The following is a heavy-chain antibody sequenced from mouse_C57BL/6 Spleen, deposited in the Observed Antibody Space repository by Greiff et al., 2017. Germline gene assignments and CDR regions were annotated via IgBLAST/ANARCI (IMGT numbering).Heavy chain of an antibody. CDR3: ARRGVYYGSSYENYYAMDY. CDR1: GYTFTSYW. CDR2: IDPSDSYT. J-gene: IGHJ4*01. D-gene: IGHD1-1*01. Sequence: VQLQQSGAELVMPGASVKLSCKASGYTFTSYWMHWVKQRPGQGLEWIGEIDPSDSYTNYNQKFKGKSTLTVDKSSSTAYMQLSSLTSEDSAVYYCARRGVYYGSSYENYYAMDYWGQGTSVTVSS. V-gene: IGHV1-69*01.